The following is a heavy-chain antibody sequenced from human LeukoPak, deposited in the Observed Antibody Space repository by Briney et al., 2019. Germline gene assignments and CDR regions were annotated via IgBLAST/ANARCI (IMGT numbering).Heavy chain of an antibody. Sequence: SETLSLTCAVYGGSFSGYYWSWIRQPPGKGLEWIGEINHSGSTNYNPPLKSRVTISVDTSKNQFSLKLSSVTAADTAVYYCARYLYCDFWSGYLNWFDPWGQGTLVTVSS. CDR3: ARYLYCDFWSGYLNWFDP. D-gene: IGHD3-3*01. CDR2: INHSGST. J-gene: IGHJ5*02. V-gene: IGHV4-34*01. CDR1: GGSFSGYY.